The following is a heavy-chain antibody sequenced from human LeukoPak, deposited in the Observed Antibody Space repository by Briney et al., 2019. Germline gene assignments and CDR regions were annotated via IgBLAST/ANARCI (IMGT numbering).Heavy chain of an antibody. D-gene: IGHD5-24*01. CDR3: ARGARDGYNL. CDR1: GFTFSYYW. Sequence: SGGSLRLSCAASGFTFSYYWMHWVRQAPGEGLVWVSRINSDGSSTSYADSVKGRFTISRDNVKNTLYLQMNSLTAEDTAVYYCARGARDGYNLWGQGTLVTVSS. J-gene: IGHJ4*02. V-gene: IGHV3-74*01. CDR2: INSDGSST.